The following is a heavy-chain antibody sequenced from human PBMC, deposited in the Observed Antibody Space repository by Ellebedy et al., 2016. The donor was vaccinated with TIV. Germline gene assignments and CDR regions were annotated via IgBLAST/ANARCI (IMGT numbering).Heavy chain of an antibody. D-gene: IGHD5-24*01. CDR3: ARGAEMATTPPRAVDY. J-gene: IGHJ4*02. CDR2: INHSGST. V-gene: IGHV4-34*01. Sequence: SETLSLTXAVYGGSFSGYYWSWIRQPPGKGLEWIGEINHSGSTNYNPSLKSRVTISVDTSKNQFSLKLSSVTAADTAVYYCARGAEMATTPPRAVDYWGQGTLVTVSS. CDR1: GGSFSGYY.